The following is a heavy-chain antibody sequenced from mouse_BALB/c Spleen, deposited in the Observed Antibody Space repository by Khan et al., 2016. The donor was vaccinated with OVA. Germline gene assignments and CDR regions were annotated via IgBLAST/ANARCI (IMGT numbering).Heavy chain of an antibody. CDR2: ISSGSATI. D-gene: IGHD2-4*01. CDR3: ARSKITTWYFDV. CDR1: GFTFSNFG. J-gene: IGHJ1*01. V-gene: IGHV5-17*02. Sequence: EVELVESGGGLVQPGGSRKLSCAASGFTFSNFGMHWVRQAPEKGLEWVAYISSGSATIYYADTVKGRFTISRDNPKNTLLLQMTSLMSEDTAMYYCARSKITTWYFDVWGAGTTVTVSS.